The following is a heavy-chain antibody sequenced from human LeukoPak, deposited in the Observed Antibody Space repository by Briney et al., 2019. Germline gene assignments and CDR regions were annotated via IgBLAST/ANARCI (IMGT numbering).Heavy chain of an antibody. V-gene: IGHV3-23*01. J-gene: IGHJ4*02. D-gene: IGHD2-2*01. Sequence: GGSLRLSCAASKFTFSSYAMSWVRQAPGKGLEWVSAISVGGNTYYADSVKGRFTISRDNSKNTLYLQMNSLRAEDTAVYYCAREGGTTRGGFDYWGQGTLVTVSS. CDR1: KFTFSSYA. CDR3: AREGGTTRGGFDY. CDR2: ISVGGNT.